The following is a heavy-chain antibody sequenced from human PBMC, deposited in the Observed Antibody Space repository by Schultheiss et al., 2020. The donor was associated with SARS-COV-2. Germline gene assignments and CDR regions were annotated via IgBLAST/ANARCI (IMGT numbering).Heavy chain of an antibody. CDR1: GFTFSSYA. CDR3: AKEGYCSSTSCYAPYYYYYMDV. Sequence: GGSLRLSCSASGFTFSSYAMHWVRQAPGKGLEYVSAISSNGGSTYYADSVKGRFTISRDNSKNTLYLQMSSLRAEDTAVYYCAKEGYCSSTSCYAPYYYYYMDVWGKGTTVTVSS. V-gene: IGHV3-64D*06. J-gene: IGHJ6*03. D-gene: IGHD2-2*01. CDR2: ISSNGGST.